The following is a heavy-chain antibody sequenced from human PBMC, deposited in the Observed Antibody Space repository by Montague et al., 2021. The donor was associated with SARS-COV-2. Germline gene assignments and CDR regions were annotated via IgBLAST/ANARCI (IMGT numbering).Heavy chain of an antibody. D-gene: IGHD4-17*01. CDR2: IYPGDSDA. CDR1: GYSFTNYW. CDR3: AKCGRGYGDLPGL. J-gene: IGHJ4*02. Sequence: QSGAEVKTPGESLQISCKGSGYSFTNYWIGWVRQMPGRGLEWMGIIYPGDSDARYSPSFQGQVTISADESISTAYLQWSSLRASDTAIYYCAKCGRGYGDLPGLWGQGTLVTVSS. V-gene: IGHV5-51*01.